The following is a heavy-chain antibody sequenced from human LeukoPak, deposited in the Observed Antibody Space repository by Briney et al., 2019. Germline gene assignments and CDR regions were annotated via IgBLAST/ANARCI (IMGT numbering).Heavy chain of an antibody. Sequence: AETLPLTCTVSGGSMSNYYGSWIRQPPGKGLEWIAYIYYTGSTYYNPSLKSRATMSVGTSKNQFSLSLSSVTAADTAVYYCARHISGAATLDWGQGTLVTVSS. CDR1: GGSMSNYY. V-gene: IGHV4-59*08. D-gene: IGHD3-3*02. CDR3: ARHISGAATLD. J-gene: IGHJ4*02. CDR2: IYYTGST.